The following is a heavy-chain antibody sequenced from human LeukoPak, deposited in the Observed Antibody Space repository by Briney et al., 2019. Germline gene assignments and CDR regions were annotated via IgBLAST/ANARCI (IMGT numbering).Heavy chain of an antibody. V-gene: IGHV1-69*13. CDR2: IIPIFGTA. J-gene: IGHJ1*01. CDR1: GGTFSSYA. D-gene: IGHD3-22*01. CDR3: ARERADSSGAFGYFQH. Sequence: SVKVSCKASGGTFSSYAISWVRQAPGQGLEWMGGIIPIFGTANYAQKFQGRVTITADESTSTAYMELSSLRSEDTAVYYRARERADSSGAFGYFQHWGQGTLVTVSS.